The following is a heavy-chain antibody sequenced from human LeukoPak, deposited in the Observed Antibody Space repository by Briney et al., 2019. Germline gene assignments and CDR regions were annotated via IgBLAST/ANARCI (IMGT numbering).Heavy chain of an antibody. Sequence: GASVTVSCKVSGYTLTELSMHWVRQAPGKGLEWMGGFDPEDGETIYAQKFQGGVTMTEDTSTDTAYMELSSLRSEDTAVYYCATRETYDYIYYYGMDVWGQGTTVTVSS. D-gene: IGHD4-11*01. CDR2: FDPEDGET. V-gene: IGHV1-24*01. J-gene: IGHJ6*02. CDR1: GYTLTELS. CDR3: ATRETYDYIYYYGMDV.